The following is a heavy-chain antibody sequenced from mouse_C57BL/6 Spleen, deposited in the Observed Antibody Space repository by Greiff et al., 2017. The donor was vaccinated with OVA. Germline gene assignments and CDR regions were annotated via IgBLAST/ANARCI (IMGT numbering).Heavy chain of an antibody. J-gene: IGHJ1*03. CDR3: ARLAYGSSYGYFDV. Sequence: QVQLQQSGAELARPGASVKLSCKASGYTFTSYGISWVKQRTGQGLEWIGEIYPRSGNTYYNEKFKGKATLTADKSSSTAYMELRSLTSEDSAVYFCARLAYGSSYGYFDVWGTGTTVTVSS. CDR2: IYPRSGNT. D-gene: IGHD1-1*01. V-gene: IGHV1-81*01. CDR1: GYTFTSYG.